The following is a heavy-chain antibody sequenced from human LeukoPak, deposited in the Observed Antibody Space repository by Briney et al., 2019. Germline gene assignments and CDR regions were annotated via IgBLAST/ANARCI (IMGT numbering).Heavy chain of an antibody. D-gene: IGHD3-16*01. Sequence: PSETLSLTCTVSGGSIISYYRGWLRQPPGKGLEWLGYIYYSGSTNYNPSLKSRVTISVDTSKNQLSLKLSSVTAADTAVYYCAIVEQPTLGGYYYYYMDVWGKGTTVTVSS. CDR3: AIVEQPTLGGYYYYYMDV. CDR2: IYYSGST. CDR1: GGSIISYY. J-gene: IGHJ6*03. V-gene: IGHV4-59*01.